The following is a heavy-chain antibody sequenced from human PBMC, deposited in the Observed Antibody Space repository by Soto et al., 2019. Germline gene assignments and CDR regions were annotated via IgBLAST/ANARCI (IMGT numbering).Heavy chain of an antibody. CDR3: ASRPSMGRSPFDI. Sequence: GESLKISCKGSGYTFTSYWIFWVRQMPVKGLEFMGIIYPCYSDTRYSPAFQGDVSVSAYNSISTSYLQWISLKACGTAMYYCASRPSMGRSPFDIWGQGTMVTVSS. CDR2: IYPCYSDT. J-gene: IGHJ3*02. CDR1: GYTFTSYW. D-gene: IGHD3-10*01. V-gene: IGHV5-51*01.